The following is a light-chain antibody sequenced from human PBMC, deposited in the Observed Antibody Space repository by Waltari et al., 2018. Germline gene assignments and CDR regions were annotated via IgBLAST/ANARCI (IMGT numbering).Light chain of an antibody. CDR2: YTS. V-gene: IGKV6-21*01. CDR1: QSVGSS. Sequence: EIVLTQSPDFQSVTPKEKVTITCRASQSVGSSLPWYQQKPDQSPKLLIKYTSQSFSGVPSRFSGSGFGTDFTLTINGLEAEDAATYYCHQSSSLPGTFGQGTKVEIK. CDR3: HQSSSLPGT. J-gene: IGKJ1*01.